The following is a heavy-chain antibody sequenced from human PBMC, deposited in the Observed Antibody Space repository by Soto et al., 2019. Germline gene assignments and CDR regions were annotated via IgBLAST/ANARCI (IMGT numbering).Heavy chain of an antibody. CDR3: ARRWGGVFDI. J-gene: IGHJ3*02. Sequence: PSETLSLTCTVSGCSISSYYWNWIRQPPGKGLEWIGYIYYSGSTNYNPSLKSRVTISVDTSKNQFSLKLSSVTAADTAVYYCARRWGGVFDISGQGTMVTVSS. V-gene: IGHV4-59*08. D-gene: IGHD1-26*01. CDR2: IYYSGST. CDR1: GCSISSYY.